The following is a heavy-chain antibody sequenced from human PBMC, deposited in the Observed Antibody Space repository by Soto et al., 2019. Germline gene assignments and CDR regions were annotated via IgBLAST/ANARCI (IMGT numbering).Heavy chain of an antibody. CDR3: ASTIFGVDDTPGAFDI. D-gene: IGHD3-3*01. J-gene: IGHJ3*02. CDR1: GGTFSSYT. Sequence: GASVKVSCKASGGTFSSYTISWVRQAPGQGLEWMGRIIPILGIANYAQKFQGRVTITADKSTSTAYMELSSLRSEDTAVYYCASTIFGVDDTPGAFDIWGQGTVVTVSS. CDR2: IIPILGIA. V-gene: IGHV1-69*02.